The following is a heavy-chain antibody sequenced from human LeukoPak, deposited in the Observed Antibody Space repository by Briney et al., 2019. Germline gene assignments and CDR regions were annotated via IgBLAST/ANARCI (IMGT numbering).Heavy chain of an antibody. V-gene: IGHV1-8*01. D-gene: IGHD3-3*01. CDR2: MNPNSGNT. CDR1: GYTFTSYD. CDR3: ARGLNNYDFWSGYSSYYFDY. J-gene: IGHJ4*02. Sequence: GASVKVSCKASGYTFTSYDINWVRQGTGQGLEWMGWMNPNSGNTGYAQKFQGRVTMTRNTSISTAYMELSSLRSEDTAVYYCARGLNNYDFWSGYSSYYFDYWGQGTLVTVSS.